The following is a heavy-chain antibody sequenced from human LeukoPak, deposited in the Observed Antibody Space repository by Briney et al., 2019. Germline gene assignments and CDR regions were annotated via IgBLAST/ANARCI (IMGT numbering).Heavy chain of an antibody. J-gene: IGHJ3*02. Sequence: PGGSLRLSCAASGFTFSDYYMSWIRQAPGKGLQWVSYISSSGSTIYYADSVKGRFTISRDNAKNSLSLQMNSLRAEDTAVYYCAREKRWFGDPDAFDIWGQGAMVTVSS. D-gene: IGHD3-10*01. CDR1: GFTFSDYY. CDR3: AREKRWFGDPDAFDI. CDR2: ISSSGSTI. V-gene: IGHV3-11*01.